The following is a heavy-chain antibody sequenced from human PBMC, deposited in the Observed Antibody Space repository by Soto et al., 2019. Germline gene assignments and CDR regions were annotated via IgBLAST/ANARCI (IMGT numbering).Heavy chain of an antibody. Sequence: SETLSLTCTVSGGSISSSSYYWGWIRQPPGKGLEWIGSIYYSGSTYYNPSLKSRVTISVDTSKNQFSLKLSSVTAADTAVYYCAITRPPPRNVDTAMPNPGYYYYMDVWGKGTTVTVSS. CDR3: AITRPPPRNVDTAMPNPGYYYYMDV. J-gene: IGHJ6*03. CDR2: IYYSGST. CDR1: GGSISSSSYY. D-gene: IGHD5-18*01. V-gene: IGHV4-39*01.